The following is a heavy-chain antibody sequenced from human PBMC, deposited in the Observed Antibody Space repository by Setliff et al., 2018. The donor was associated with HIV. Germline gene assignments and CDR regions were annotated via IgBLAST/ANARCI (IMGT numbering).Heavy chain of an antibody. CDR3: ARRGSDKYYLDS. V-gene: IGHV3-33*01. CDR2: IWYDGSHE. J-gene: IGHJ4*02. Sequence: GGSLRLSCAASEFNFKNFGMLWVRQAPGKGLEWVAAIWYDGSHENYADSVKGRFSISRDNAKRSVYLQRNTLRAEDTAVYYCARRGSDKYYLDSWGQGTLVTVSS. CDR1: EFNFKNFG. D-gene: IGHD3-16*01.